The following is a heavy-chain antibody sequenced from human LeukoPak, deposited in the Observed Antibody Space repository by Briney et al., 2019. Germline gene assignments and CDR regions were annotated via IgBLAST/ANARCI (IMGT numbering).Heavy chain of an antibody. CDR2: VNHSGST. CDR1: GGSFSGYY. CDR3: ARVTGYSSG. Sequence: KPSETLSLTCAVYGGSFSGYYWSWIRQPPGKGLEWIGVVNHSGSTNYNPSLKSRVTISVDTSKNQFSLKLSSMTAADTAVYYCARVTGYSSGWGQGTLVTVSS. D-gene: IGHD6-19*01. J-gene: IGHJ4*02. V-gene: IGHV4-34*01.